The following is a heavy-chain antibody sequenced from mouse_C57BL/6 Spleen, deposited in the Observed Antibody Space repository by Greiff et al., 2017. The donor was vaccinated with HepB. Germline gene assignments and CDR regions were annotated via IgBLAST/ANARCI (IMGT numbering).Heavy chain of an antibody. Sequence: EVKLVESGPSLVRPSQTLSLTCTVTGFSFNSDCYWIWIRQFPGNKLEYIGYTFYSGITYYNPSLESRTYITRDTSKNQFSLKLRSVTTEDTATYCCARAYDGYYAMDYWGQGTSVTVSS. CDR3: ARAYDGYYAMDY. CDR2: TFYSGIT. V-gene: IGHV3-3*01. CDR1: GFSFNSDCY. J-gene: IGHJ4*01. D-gene: IGHD2-3*01.